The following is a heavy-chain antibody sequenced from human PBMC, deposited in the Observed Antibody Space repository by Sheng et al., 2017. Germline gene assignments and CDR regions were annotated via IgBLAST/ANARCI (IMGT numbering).Heavy chain of an antibody. CDR1: GYTFTGYY. V-gene: IGHV1-2*02. J-gene: IGHJ2*01. CDR3: ARAQPQRWLDDWYFDL. CDR2: INPNSGGT. D-gene: IGHD6-19*01. Sequence: QVQLVQSGAEVKKPGASVKVSCKASGYTFTGYYMHWVRQAPGQGLEWMGWINPNSGGTNYAQKFQGRVTMTRDTSISTAYMELSRLRSDDTAVYYCARAQPQRWLDDWYFDLWGRGTLVTVSS.